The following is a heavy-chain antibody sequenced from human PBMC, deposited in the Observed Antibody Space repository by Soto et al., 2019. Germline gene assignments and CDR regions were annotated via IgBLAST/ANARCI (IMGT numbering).Heavy chain of an antibody. J-gene: IGHJ4*02. CDR3: ARDTGSSLFDY. D-gene: IGHD6-6*01. CDR2: ISYDGSNK. V-gene: IGHV3-30-3*01. Sequence: QVQLVESGGGMVQPGRSLRLSCAASGFTFSSYAMHWVRQAPGKGLEWVAVISYDGSNKYYADSVKGRFTISRDNSKNTLYLQMNSLRAEDTAVYYCARDTGSSLFDYWGQGTLVTVSS. CDR1: GFTFSSYA.